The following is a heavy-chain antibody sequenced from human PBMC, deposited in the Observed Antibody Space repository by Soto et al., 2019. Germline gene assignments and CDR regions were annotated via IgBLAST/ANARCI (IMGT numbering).Heavy chain of an antibody. CDR3: ATDCSSTSCSEVY. CDR1: GFTFSSYS. V-gene: IGHV3-48*01. J-gene: IGHJ4*02. Sequence: HPGGALRLSCAASGFTFSSYSMNWVRQAPGKGLEWVSYISSSSSTIYYADSVKGRFTISRDNAKNSLYLQMNSLRAEDTAVYYCATDCSSTSCSEVYWGQGTLVTVSS. D-gene: IGHD2-2*01. CDR2: ISSSSSTI.